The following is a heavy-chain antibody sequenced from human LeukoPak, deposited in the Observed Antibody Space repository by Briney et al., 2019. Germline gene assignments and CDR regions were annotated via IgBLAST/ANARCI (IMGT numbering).Heavy chain of an antibody. CDR1: GYTFTSYG. CDR2: ISAYNGNT. CDR3: ARDQIPNYDILTGSSGAAFDI. J-gene: IGHJ3*02. Sequence: ASVKVSCKASGYTFTSYGISWVRQAPGQGLEWMGWISAYNGNTNYAQKLQGRVTMTTDTFTSTAYMELRSLRSDDTAVYYCARDQIPNYDILTGSSGAAFDIWGQGTMVTVSS. D-gene: IGHD3-9*01. V-gene: IGHV1-18*04.